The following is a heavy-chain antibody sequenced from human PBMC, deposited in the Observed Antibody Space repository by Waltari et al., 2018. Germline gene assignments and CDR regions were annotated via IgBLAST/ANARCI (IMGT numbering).Heavy chain of an antibody. Sequence: VQLVESGGGLVQPGWSLRLSCAVSEFTGNYFGMHWVRQAPGKGLEWVSGISLSSGWTGEADSVKGRFTNARDNAKNSLFLQMSSLRPEDTALYYCVKDLTPGGADVWGQGTTVTVSS. V-gene: IGHV3-9*01. J-gene: IGHJ6*02. D-gene: IGHD2-21*01. CDR2: ISLSSGWT. CDR3: VKDLTPGGADV. CDR1: EFTGNYFG.